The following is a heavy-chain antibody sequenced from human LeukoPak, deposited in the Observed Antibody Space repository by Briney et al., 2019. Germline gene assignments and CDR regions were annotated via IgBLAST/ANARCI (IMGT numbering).Heavy chain of an antibody. D-gene: IGHD6-13*01. V-gene: IGHV1-46*01. Sequence: ASVRVSCKASGYTFTSYYMHWVRPAPGQGLEWMGIINPRGGSTSYAQKFQGRVTMTRDTSTSTVYMELSSLRSEDTAGYYCASERGIAAAGTSNYYYYYGMDVWGKGTTVTVSS. CDR3: ASERGIAAAGTSNYYYYYGMDV. J-gene: IGHJ6*04. CDR2: INPRGGST. CDR1: GYTFTSYY.